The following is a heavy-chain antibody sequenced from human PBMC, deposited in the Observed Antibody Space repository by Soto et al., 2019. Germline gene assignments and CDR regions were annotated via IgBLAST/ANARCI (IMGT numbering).Heavy chain of an antibody. Sequence: QVQLVQSGAEVKKPGASVKVSCKVSGYTLTELSMHWVRQAPGKGLEWMGGFDPEDGETIYAQKFQGRVTMTEDTSTDTAYMELSSLRSEDTAVYYCAKVVYSPAAVTGYYYYYMDVWGKGTTVTVSS. CDR2: FDPEDGET. D-gene: IGHD6-13*01. CDR3: AKVVYSPAAVTGYYYYYMDV. V-gene: IGHV1-24*01. J-gene: IGHJ6*03. CDR1: GYTLTELS.